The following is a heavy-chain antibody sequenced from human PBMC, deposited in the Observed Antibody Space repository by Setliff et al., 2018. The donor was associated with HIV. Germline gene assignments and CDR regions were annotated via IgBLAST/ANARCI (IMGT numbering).Heavy chain of an antibody. CDR3: TRFSEWSEDY. CDR2: ISDPI. J-gene: IGHJ4*02. V-gene: IGHV3-11*01. Sequence: GGSLRLSCAASGFTFSDYSMSWIRQAPGKGLEWVSYISDPIYYADSVKGRFTISRDNAKNSLYLQMNSLRAEDTAVYYCTRFSEWSEDYWGQGTLVTVSS. CDR1: GFTFSDYS. D-gene: IGHD3-3*01.